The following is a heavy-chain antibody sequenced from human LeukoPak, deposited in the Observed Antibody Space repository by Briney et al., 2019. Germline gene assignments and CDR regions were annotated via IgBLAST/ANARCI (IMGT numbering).Heavy chain of an antibody. J-gene: IGHJ5*02. D-gene: IGHD3-10*01. CDR2: INPNSGGT. V-gene: IGHV1-2*02. Sequence: ALVKVSCKASGYTFTGYYMHWVRQAPGQGLEWMGWINPNSGGTNYAQKFQGRVTMTRDTSISTAYMELSRLRSDDTAVYYCARDGRGIYGSGTLGPWGQGTLVTVSS. CDR1: GYTFTGYY. CDR3: ARDGRGIYGSGTLGP.